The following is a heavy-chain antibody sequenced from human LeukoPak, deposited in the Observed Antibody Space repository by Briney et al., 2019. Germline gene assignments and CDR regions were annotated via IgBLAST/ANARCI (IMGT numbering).Heavy chain of an antibody. D-gene: IGHD5-12*01. CDR2: ISPYNDDT. Sequence: ASVKVSCKASGYTFSSSGISWVRQASGQGLEWMGWISPYNDDTRYEQTLQGRVTMTTDTSTSTVYMELRSLRSDDTAVYYCARSGSGYNPIDFWGQGTRVTVSS. J-gene: IGHJ4*02. CDR3: ARSGSGYNPIDF. CDR1: GYTFSSSG. V-gene: IGHV1-18*01.